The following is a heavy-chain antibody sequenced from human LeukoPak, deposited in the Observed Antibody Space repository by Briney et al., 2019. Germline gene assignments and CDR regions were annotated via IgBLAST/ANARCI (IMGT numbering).Heavy chain of an antibody. CDR1: GFTFNNYA. CDR3: VKGCSYTGCYTSEK. J-gene: IGHJ4*02. D-gene: IGHD2-15*01. V-gene: IGHV3-23*01. Sequence: PGESLQISCAASGFTFNNYAMSWVRQAPGKGLEWVSTISGSGDSAHYADSVKGRFTISRDNSKNTLYMQMNSLGVEDTAVYYCVKGCSYTGCYTSEKWGQGTLVTVSS. CDR2: ISGSGDSA.